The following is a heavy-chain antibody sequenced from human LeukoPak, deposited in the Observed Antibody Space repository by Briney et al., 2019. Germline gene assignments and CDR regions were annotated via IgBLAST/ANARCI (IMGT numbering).Heavy chain of an antibody. J-gene: IGHJ4*02. CDR1: GFTFSSYS. V-gene: IGHV3-21*01. CDR2: ISSSSSYI. CDR3: ARGETYYDFWSGYSTFDY. D-gene: IGHD3-3*01. Sequence: GGSLRLSCAASGFTFSSYSMNWVRQAPGKGLEWVSSISSSSSYIYYADSVKGRFTISRDNSKNTLYLQMNSLRAEDTAVYYCARGETYYDFWSGYSTFDYWGQGTLVTVSS.